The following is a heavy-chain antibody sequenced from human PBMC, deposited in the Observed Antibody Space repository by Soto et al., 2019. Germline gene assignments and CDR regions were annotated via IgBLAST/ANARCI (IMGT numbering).Heavy chain of an antibody. CDR1: GFTFSSYG. J-gene: IGHJ4*02. D-gene: IGHD3-22*01. CDR2: ISYDGSNK. CDR3: AKDLNSYALNYDSSALDY. Sequence: QVQLVESGGGVVQPGRSLRLSCAASGFTFSSYGMHWVRQAPGKGLEWVAVISYDGSNKYYAGSVKGRFTISRDNSKNTLYLQMNSLRAEDTAVYYCAKDLNSYALNYDSSALDYWGQGTLVTVSS. V-gene: IGHV3-30*18.